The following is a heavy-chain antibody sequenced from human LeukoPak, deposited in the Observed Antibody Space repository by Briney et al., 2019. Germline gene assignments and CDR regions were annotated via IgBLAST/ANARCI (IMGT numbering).Heavy chain of an antibody. CDR2: IFPSSVEI. CDR3: ATYRQIQVPFEF. Sequence: PGGSLRLSCAASGFTFSDFPMIWVRQAPGKGLEWVSTIFPSSVEIHYADSAKGRFTISRDNSRSTLSLQMDSLRAEDTATYYCATYRQIQVPFEFWGQGTLVTVSS. D-gene: IGHD5-18*01. CDR1: GFTFSDFP. V-gene: IGHV3-23*01. J-gene: IGHJ4*02.